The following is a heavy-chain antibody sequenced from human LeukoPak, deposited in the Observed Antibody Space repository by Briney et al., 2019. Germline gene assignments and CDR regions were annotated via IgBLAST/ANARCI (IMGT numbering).Heavy chain of an antibody. CDR3: ARTPYDILTGYYSSLDY. D-gene: IGHD3-9*01. Sequence: ASVRVSSKASGYTFTSYGISWGRQAPGQGLEWMGWISAYNGNTNYAQKLQGRVTMTTDTSTSTAYMELRSLRSDDTAVYYCARTPYDILTGYYSSLDYWGQGTLVTVSS. J-gene: IGHJ4*02. CDR2: ISAYNGNT. V-gene: IGHV1-18*01. CDR1: GYTFTSYG.